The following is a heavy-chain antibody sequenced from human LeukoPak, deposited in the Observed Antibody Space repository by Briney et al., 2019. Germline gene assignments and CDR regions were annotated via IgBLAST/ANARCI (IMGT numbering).Heavy chain of an antibody. D-gene: IGHD4-17*01. CDR2: IKQDGSAK. V-gene: IGHV3-7*04. CDR1: GFTFSSYW. CDR3: ARDDYGAYDVLDY. J-gene: IGHJ4*02. Sequence: PGGSLRLSCAASGFTFSSYWMSWVRQAPGKGLEWVANIKQDGSAKYYVDSVKGRFTISRDNAKNSLYLQMNSLRAEDTVVYYCARDDYGAYDVLDYWGQGTLVTVSS.